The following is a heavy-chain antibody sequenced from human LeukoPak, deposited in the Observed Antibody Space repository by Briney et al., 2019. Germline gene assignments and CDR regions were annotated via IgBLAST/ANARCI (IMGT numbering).Heavy chain of an antibody. CDR3: ARERGGDYSDAFDI. Sequence: SETLSLTCTVSGGSISSGSYYWSWIRQPPGKGLEWIGYIFYSGSTSYNPSLKSRVTISVDTSKNQFSLKLSSVTAADTALYYCARERGGDYSDAFDIWGQGTMVTVSS. D-gene: IGHD4-11*01. CDR2: IFYSGST. CDR1: GGSISSGSYY. V-gene: IGHV4-61*01. J-gene: IGHJ3*02.